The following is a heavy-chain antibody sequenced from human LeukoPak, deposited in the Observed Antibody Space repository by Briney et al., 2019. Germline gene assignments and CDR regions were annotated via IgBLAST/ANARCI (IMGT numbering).Heavy chain of an antibody. J-gene: IGHJ4*02. CDR2: IYTRGST. Sequence: SETLSLTCTVSGGSINNYYWSWIRQPAGKGLEWIGRIYTRGSTNYNPSLKSRVTMSVDTSKNQFSLKLSSVTAADTAVYYCARGALGGSYYFDCWGQGTLVTVSS. V-gene: IGHV4-4*07. D-gene: IGHD3-16*01. CDR1: GGSINNYY. CDR3: ARGALGGSYYFDC.